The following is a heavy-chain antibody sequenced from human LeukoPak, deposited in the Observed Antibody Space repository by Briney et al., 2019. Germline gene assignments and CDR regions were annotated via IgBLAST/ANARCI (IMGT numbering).Heavy chain of an antibody. CDR2: INHSGST. CDR1: GGSFSGYY. J-gene: IGHJ4*02. Sequence: SETLSLTCAVYGGSFSGYYWSWIRQPPGKGLEWIGEINHSGSTNYNPSLKSRVTISVDTSKNQFSLKLSSVTAADTAVYYCAIFGLSSSSWYYFDYWGQGTLVTVSS. CDR3: AIFGLSSSSWYYFDY. D-gene: IGHD6-13*01. V-gene: IGHV4-34*01.